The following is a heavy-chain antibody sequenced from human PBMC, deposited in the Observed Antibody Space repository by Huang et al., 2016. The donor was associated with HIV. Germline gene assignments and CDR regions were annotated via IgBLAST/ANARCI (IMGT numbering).Heavy chain of an antibody. CDR3: ASGIYDGYTYRQSDY. D-gene: IGHD5-12*01. J-gene: IGHJ4*02. CDR2: IIPDFGTP. CDR1: GDTLGRYG. V-gene: IGHV1-69*13. Sequence: QVQLVQSGAEVKKPGSSVKVSCKTSGDTLGRYGISWVRQSPGQGREWLGGIIPDFGTPNYAPKFQDRVTMNADDSTSTAFMELRSLRSEDTAVYYGASGIYDGYTYRQSDYWGQGTLVTVSS.